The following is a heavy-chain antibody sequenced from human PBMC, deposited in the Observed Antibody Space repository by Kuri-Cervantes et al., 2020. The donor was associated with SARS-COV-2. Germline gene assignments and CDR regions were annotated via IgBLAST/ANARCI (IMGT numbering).Heavy chain of an antibody. CDR3: SRGHYDYVWGSYRDDY. CDR1: GGTFSSYA. V-gene: IGHV1-69*13. D-gene: IGHD3-16*02. CDR2: IIPTFGTA. Sequence: SVKLSCKASGGTFSSYAISWVRQAPGQGLEWMGGIIPTFGTANSAQKFQGRVTITADESTSTAYMELSSLRSEDTAVYYCSRGHYDYVWGSYRDDYWGQGTLVTVSS. J-gene: IGHJ4*02.